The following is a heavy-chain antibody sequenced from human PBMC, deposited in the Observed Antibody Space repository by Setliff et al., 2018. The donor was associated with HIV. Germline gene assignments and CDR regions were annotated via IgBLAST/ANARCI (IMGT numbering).Heavy chain of an antibody. D-gene: IGHD4-17*01. CDR3: AKGAGFYGDYTFDY. Sequence: SETLSLTCTVSGASITSHYWSWIRQSPGRELEWIGYIYSTGSTNYNPSLQSRVSTSMDASKNKFSLKVTSVTSADTAVYYCAKGAGFYGDYTFDYWGQGNPVTVSS. CDR1: GASITSHY. V-gene: IGHV4-59*11. J-gene: IGHJ4*02. CDR2: IYSTGST.